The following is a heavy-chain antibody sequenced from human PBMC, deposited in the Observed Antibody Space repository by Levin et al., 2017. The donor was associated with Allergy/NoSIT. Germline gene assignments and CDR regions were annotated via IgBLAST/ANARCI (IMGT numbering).Heavy chain of an antibody. CDR1: GFTFSSYA. D-gene: IGHD2-2*01. CDR3: AKDKGDLIVVVPAANPLGYYYGMDV. J-gene: IGHJ6*02. Sequence: GESLKISCAASGFTFSSYAMSWVRQAPGKGLEWVSAISGSGGSTYYADSVKGRFTISRDNSKNTLYLQMNSLRAEDTAVYYCAKDKGDLIVVVPAANPLGYYYGMDVWGQGTTVTVSS. CDR2: ISGSGGST. V-gene: IGHV3-23*01.